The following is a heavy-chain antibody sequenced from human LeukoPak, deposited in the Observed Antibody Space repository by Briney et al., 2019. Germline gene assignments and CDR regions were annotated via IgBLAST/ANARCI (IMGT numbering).Heavy chain of an antibody. D-gene: IGHD3-16*02. CDR3: ARAQYVWGSYRSQAFDI. V-gene: IGHV3-30*04. CDR1: GFTFSSYA. Sequence: TGGSLRLSCAASGFTFSSYAMHWVRQAPGKGLEWVAVISYDGSNKYYADSVKGRFTISRDNSKNTLYLQMNSLRAEDTAVYYRARAQYVWGSYRSQAFDIWGQGTMVTVSS. J-gene: IGHJ3*02. CDR2: ISYDGSNK.